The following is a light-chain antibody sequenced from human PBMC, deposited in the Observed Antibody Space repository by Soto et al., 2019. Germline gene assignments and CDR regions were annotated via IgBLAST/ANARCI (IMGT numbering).Light chain of an antibody. CDR1: SSNIGAGYE. V-gene: IGLV1-40*01. CDR3: QSYDSSLSGYV. CDR2: ENN. Sequence: QPVLTQPPSVSEAPGQRVTIACTGSSSNIGAGYEAHWYQQVPGTAPKLLIYENNNRPSGVPDRFSGSKSGTSASLAITGLQDEDEADYYCQSYDSSLSGYVFGTGTKVTVL. J-gene: IGLJ1*01.